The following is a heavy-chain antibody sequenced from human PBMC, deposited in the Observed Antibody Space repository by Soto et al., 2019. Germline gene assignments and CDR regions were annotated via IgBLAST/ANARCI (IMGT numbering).Heavy chain of an antibody. CDR1: GYSFTSYW. V-gene: IGHV5-10-1*01. Sequence: GESLKISCKGSGYSFTSYWISWLRQMPGKGLEWMGRIDLSDSYTNYSPSFQCHVTISADKSISTTYLQWSSLKASDTAMYYYARTDIVVVPASTGQPPPDYYGMEVWGQGTTVTVSS. CDR3: ARTDIVVVPASTGQPPPDYYGMEV. J-gene: IGHJ6*02. D-gene: IGHD2-2*01. CDR2: IDLSDSYT.